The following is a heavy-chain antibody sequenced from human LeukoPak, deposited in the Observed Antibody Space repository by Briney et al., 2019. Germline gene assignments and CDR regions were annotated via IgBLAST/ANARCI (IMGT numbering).Heavy chain of an antibody. CDR1: GFTFSSYS. Sequence: GGSLRLSCAASGFTFSSYSMNWVRQAPGEGLEWVSSISSSSSYIYYADSVRGRFTISRDNAKNSLYLQMNSLRAEDTAVYYCARASTMVRGVIIDYWGQGTLVTVSS. V-gene: IGHV3-21*01. J-gene: IGHJ4*02. D-gene: IGHD3-10*01. CDR2: ISSSSSYI. CDR3: ARASTMVRGVIIDY.